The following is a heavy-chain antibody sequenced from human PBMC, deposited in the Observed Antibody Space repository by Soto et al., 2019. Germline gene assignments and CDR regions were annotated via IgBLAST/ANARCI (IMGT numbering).Heavy chain of an antibody. CDR3: AREPLDSAIDY. CDR1: GFTIISYS. J-gene: IGHJ4*02. V-gene: IGHV3-48*02. CDR2: CSSTTTTI. Sequence: PGASLPLSCAASGFTIISYSMNCVRQAPGKGLEWVSFCSSTTTTIYYADSVKGRCTISRDKAKNSLYLLRNSLRDEDTAVYYCAREPLDSAIDYWGEGTLVTVSS. D-gene: IGHD1-26*01.